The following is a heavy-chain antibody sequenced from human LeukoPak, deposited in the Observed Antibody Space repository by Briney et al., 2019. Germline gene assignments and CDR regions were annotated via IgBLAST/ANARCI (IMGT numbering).Heavy chain of an antibody. CDR1: GGSFSGYY. CDR2: INHSGST. V-gene: IGHV4-34*01. Sequence: PSETLSLTCAVYGGSFSGYYWSWIRQPPGKGLEWIGEINHSGSTNYNPSLKSRVTISVDTSKNQFSLKLSSVTAADTAVYYCASSGPGTEKDIVAFYWGQGTLVTVSS. J-gene: IGHJ4*02. CDR3: ASSGPGTEKDIVAFY. D-gene: IGHD5-12*01.